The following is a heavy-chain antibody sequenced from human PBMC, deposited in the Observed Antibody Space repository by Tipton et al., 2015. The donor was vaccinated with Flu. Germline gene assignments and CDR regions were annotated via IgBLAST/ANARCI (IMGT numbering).Heavy chain of an antibody. D-gene: IGHD7-27*01. CDR1: GFSFASYA. Sequence: QLVQSGGGLVQPGGSLRLSCAASGFSFASYAMAWVRQAPGKGLEWVSIISGGGTSTYYADSVKARFTISRDNSDNTLDLQMNILRADDTAVYYCGRDKGNWDAELDIWGQGTLVTVSS. CDR3: GRDKGNWDAELDI. V-gene: IGHV3-23*04. J-gene: IGHJ3*02. CDR2: ISGGGTST.